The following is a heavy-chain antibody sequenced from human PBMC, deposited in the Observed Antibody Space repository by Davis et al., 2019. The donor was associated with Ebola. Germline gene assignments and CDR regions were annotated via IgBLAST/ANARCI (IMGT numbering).Heavy chain of an antibody. J-gene: IGHJ6*03. Sequence: ASVKVSCKASGYTFTSYDINWVRQATGQGLEWMGWMNPNSGNTGYAQKFQGRVTMTRTTSISTAYMEVSSLRSEDTAVYYCAKPQGERGYSYGWSFRYYYYYMDVWGKGTTVTVSS. CDR3: AKPQGERGYSYGWSFRYYYYYMDV. V-gene: IGHV1-8*01. CDR1: GYTFTSYD. CDR2: MNPNSGNT. D-gene: IGHD5-18*01.